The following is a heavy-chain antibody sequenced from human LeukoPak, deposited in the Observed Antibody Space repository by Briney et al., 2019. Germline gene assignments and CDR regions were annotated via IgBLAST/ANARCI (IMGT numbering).Heavy chain of an antibody. CDR3: ARSPDYYDSSGPPLDAFDI. V-gene: IGHV4-30-4*02. CDR1: GGSISSSSYY. CDR2: IYYSGST. J-gene: IGHJ3*02. D-gene: IGHD3-22*01. Sequence: PSETLSLICTVSGGSISSSSYYWGWIRQPPGKGLEWIGYIYYSGSTYYNPSLKSRVTISVDTSKNQFSLKLSSVTAADTAVYYCARSPDYYDSSGPPLDAFDIWGQGTMVTVSS.